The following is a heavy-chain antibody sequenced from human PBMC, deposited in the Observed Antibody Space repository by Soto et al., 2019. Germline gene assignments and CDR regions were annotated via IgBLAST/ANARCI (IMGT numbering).Heavy chain of an antibody. CDR1: GFTLSNYW. CDR2: IKYDGSAK. V-gene: IGHV3-7*03. CDR3: ATLRRDGSPVQ. Sequence: GGSLRLSCAASGFTLSNYWVNWVRQTPGKGLEWVANIKYDGSAKTYADSVAGRLVISRDNTKNSVYLHMDSLRVDDTAVYYCATLRRDGSPVQWGQGTLVT. J-gene: IGHJ4*01. D-gene: IGHD1-26*01.